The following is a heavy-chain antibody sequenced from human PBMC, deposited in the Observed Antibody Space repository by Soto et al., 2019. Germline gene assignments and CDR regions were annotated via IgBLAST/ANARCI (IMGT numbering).Heavy chain of an antibody. CDR2: IKPDGSAT. Sequence: EVQLVESGGGLVQPGGSLRLSCAVSGFTFGSYWMNWVRLIPGQGLEWVAYIKPDGSATYYVDSVKGRFTISRDNAKNSLYLQMNSLRVEDTSVYYCARAGYCGPGCYYYFDYWGQGTLVTVSS. J-gene: IGHJ4*02. CDR3: ARAGYCGPGCYYYFDY. V-gene: IGHV3-7*01. D-gene: IGHD2-21*02. CDR1: GFTFGSYW.